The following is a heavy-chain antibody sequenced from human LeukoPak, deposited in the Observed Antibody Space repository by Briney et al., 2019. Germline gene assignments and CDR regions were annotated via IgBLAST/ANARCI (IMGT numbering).Heavy chain of an antibody. V-gene: IGHV3-23*01. D-gene: IGHD3-10*01. CDR1: GFAFSSYA. J-gene: IGHJ4*02. CDR2: ISRRDDYT. Sequence: GGSLRLSCAASGFAFSSYAMSWVRQPPGKGLEWVSVISRRDDYTYYADSVKGRFTVSRDNSKNTLYLQMNTLRAEDTAVYYCANDYRSGSFHDFWGQGTLVTVSS. CDR3: ANDYRSGSFHDF.